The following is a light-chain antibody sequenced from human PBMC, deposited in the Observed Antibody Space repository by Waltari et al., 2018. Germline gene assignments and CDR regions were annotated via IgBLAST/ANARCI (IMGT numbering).Light chain of an antibody. CDR2: GAS. Sequence: EIVVPQSPGTLSLSPGDRATLPCRASPSVPHTYLAWYQRKPGQAPRLLIYGASSRATGIPDRFSGSGSGTDFTLTISRLEPEDFAVYYCQQYGASPFTFGPGTKVDFK. J-gene: IGKJ3*01. CDR3: QQYGASPFT. V-gene: IGKV3-20*01. CDR1: PSVPHTY.